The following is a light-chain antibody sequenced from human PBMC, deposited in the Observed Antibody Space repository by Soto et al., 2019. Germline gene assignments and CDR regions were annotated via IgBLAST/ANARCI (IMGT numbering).Light chain of an antibody. V-gene: IGKV3-11*01. CDR2: DAS. CDR3: QQRSNWPWT. Sequence: EIVLTQSPATLSLSPGERATLSCRASQSVSNFLAWYQQKPGQAPRLLISDASNRATGIPGRISGCGSGTDFSLTVSSVVPEDFAVYYCQQRSNWPWTFGQGNKVEIK. CDR1: QSVSNF. J-gene: IGKJ1*01.